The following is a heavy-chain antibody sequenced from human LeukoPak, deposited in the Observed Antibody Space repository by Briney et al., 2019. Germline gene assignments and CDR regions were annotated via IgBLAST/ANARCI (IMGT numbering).Heavy chain of an antibody. Sequence: GRSLGLSCAASGFTFSSYGMHWVRQAAGKGLEWVGVISCDGSNKYYADSVKGRFPISRDNSKNTLYLPMNSLRAEDTAVYYCAKTSIVGAFGAFDIWGQGTMVTVSS. V-gene: IGHV3-30*18. D-gene: IGHD1-26*01. CDR2: ISCDGSNK. CDR1: GFTFSSYG. CDR3: AKTSIVGAFGAFDI. J-gene: IGHJ3*02.